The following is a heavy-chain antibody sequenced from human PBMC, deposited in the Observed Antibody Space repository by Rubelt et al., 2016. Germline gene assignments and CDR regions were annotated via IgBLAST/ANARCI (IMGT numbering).Heavy chain of an antibody. Sequence: QLQLQESGPGLVKPSETLSLTCTVSGDSFSSSGYYWGWIRQPPGKGLEWIGFVYYSGSTTYNPSLKGRVTMSVDTSKNQFALDVDSVTATDTAVYSCARRRTTLGGDFYFDSWGQGLLVTVSS. CDR2: VYYSGST. CDR1: GDSFSSSGYY. D-gene: IGHD1-14*01. CDR3: ARRRTTLGGDFYFDS. J-gene: IGHJ4*02. V-gene: IGHV4-61*05.